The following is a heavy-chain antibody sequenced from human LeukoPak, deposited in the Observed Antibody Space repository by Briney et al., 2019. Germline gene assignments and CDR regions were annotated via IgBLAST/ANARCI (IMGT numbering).Heavy chain of an antibody. CDR1: GFTFSSYW. CDR2: IKQDGSEK. D-gene: IGHD3-3*01. CDR3: ARVYYDFCSGSFDY. Sequence: GGSLRLSCAASGFTFSSYWMSWVRQAPGKGLEWVANIKQDGSEKYYVDSVKGRFTISRDNAKNSLYLQMNSLRAEDTAVYYCARVYYDFCSGSFDYWGQGTLVTVSS. J-gene: IGHJ4*02. V-gene: IGHV3-7*01.